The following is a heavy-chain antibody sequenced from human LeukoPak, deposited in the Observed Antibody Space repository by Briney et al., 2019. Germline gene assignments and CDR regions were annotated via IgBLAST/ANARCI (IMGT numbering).Heavy chain of an antibody. Sequence: GRSLRLSCAASGFTFSSYAMHWVRQAPGKGLEWAAVISYDGSNKYYADSVKGRFTISRDNSKNTLYLQMNSLRAEDTAVYYCASDKRLDPWGQGTLVTVSS. D-gene: IGHD3-9*01. CDR3: ASDKRLDP. J-gene: IGHJ5*02. V-gene: IGHV3-30*04. CDR2: ISYDGSNK. CDR1: GFTFSSYA.